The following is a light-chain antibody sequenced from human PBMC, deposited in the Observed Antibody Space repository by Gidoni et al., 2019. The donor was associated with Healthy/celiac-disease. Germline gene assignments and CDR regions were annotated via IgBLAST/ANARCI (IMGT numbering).Light chain of an antibody. Sequence: DIVMTQSPDSLAVSLGERATINCKSSQIVLYSSNNKNYLAWYQQKPGQPPKLLIYWASTRESGVPDRFSGSGSGTDFTLTISSLQAEDVAVYYCQQYYRTPMTFXXXTRLQIK. V-gene: IGKV4-1*01. CDR2: WAS. CDR3: QQYYRTPMT. J-gene: IGKJ5*01. CDR1: QIVLYSSNNKNY.